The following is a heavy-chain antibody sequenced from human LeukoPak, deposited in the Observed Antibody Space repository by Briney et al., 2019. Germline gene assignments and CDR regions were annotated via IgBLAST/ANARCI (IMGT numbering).Heavy chain of an antibody. Sequence: SQTLSLTCTVSGDSISSGDYYRSWIRQPPGKGLEWIGYIYNSGSTYYNPSLKSRVTMSVDTSKNQFSLKLSSVTAADTAVYFCARGPWRVNAFDIWGQGTMVTVSS. CDR3: ARGPWRVNAFDI. CDR2: IYNSGST. D-gene: IGHD2-21*01. V-gene: IGHV4-30-4*01. J-gene: IGHJ3*02. CDR1: GDSISSGDYY.